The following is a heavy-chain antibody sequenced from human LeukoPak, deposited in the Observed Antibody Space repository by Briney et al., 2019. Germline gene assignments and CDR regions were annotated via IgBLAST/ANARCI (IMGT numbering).Heavy chain of an antibody. CDR3: AKGFNWNYPHYFDY. J-gene: IGHJ4*02. CDR2: ISSSSSYI. Sequence: GSLRLSCAASGFTFSSYSMNWVRQAPGKGLEWVSSISSSSSYIYYADSVKGRFTISRDNAKNSLYLQMNSPRAEDTAVYYCAKGFNWNYPHYFDYWGQGTLVTVSS. V-gene: IGHV3-21*04. CDR1: GFTFSSYS. D-gene: IGHD1-7*01.